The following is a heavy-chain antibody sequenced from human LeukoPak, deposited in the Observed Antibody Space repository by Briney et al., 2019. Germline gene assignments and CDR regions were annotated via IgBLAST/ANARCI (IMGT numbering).Heavy chain of an antibody. D-gene: IGHD3-10*01. CDR1: GGTFSSYA. Sequence: ASVKVSCKASGGTFSSYAISWVRQAPGQGLEWMGWISAYNGNTNYAQKLQGRVTMTTDTSTSTAYMELRSLRSDDTAVYYCARDRVRGTYYYGSGRDYWGQGTLVTVSS. CDR3: ARDRVRGTYYYGSGRDY. V-gene: IGHV1-18*01. J-gene: IGHJ4*02. CDR2: ISAYNGNT.